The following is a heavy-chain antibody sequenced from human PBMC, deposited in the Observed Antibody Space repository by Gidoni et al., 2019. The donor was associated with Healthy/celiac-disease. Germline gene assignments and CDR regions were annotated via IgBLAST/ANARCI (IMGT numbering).Heavy chain of an antibody. Sequence: VQLQESGPGRVKPSQTLSLTCTVPGGSMSSGDYYWSWIRKPPGKGLEWIGYIYYSGSTYYNPSLKSRVTISVDTSKNQFSLKLSSVTAADTSVYYCARELTTVESHFDYWGQGTLVTVSS. CDR1: GGSMSSGDYY. CDR3: ARELTTVESHFDY. D-gene: IGHD4-4*01. V-gene: IGHV4-30-4*01. CDR2: IYYSGST. J-gene: IGHJ4*02.